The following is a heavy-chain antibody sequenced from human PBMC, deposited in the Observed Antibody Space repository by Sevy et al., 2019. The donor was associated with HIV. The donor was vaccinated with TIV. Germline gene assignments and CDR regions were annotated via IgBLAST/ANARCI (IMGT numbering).Heavy chain of an antibody. CDR3: ARQRGGWYEYDASDV. V-gene: IGHV4-39*01. J-gene: IGHJ3*01. CDR2: IYYGGST. D-gene: IGHD6-19*01. Sequence: SETLSLTCTFSDVSISSGTNYWGWIRQPPGKGLEWIGSIYYGGSTYYNPSLKSRVTVSADTSTNQFSLKLTSVTVADTAVYYCARQRGGWYEYDASDVWGQGTMVTVSS. CDR1: DVSISSGTNY.